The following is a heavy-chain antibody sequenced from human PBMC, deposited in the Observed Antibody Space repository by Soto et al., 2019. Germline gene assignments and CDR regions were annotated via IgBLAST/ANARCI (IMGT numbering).Heavy chain of an antibody. CDR1: GYTFTNYY. Sequence: ASVKVSCKASGYTFTNYYINWVRQAPGQGLEWMGIINPSGGSTSYAQKFQGRVTMTRDTSTSTVYMDLSSLRSEDSAIYYCARRNDFDYWGQGTLVTVSS. CDR3: ARRNDFDY. J-gene: IGHJ4*02. D-gene: IGHD4-4*01. V-gene: IGHV1-46*01. CDR2: INPSGGST.